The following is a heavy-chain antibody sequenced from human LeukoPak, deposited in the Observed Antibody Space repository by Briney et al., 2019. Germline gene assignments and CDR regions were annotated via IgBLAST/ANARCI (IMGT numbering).Heavy chain of an antibody. CDR2: ISWNSGNI. Sequence: AGGSLRLSCAASGFTFDDYAMHWVRQAPGKGLEWVSGISWNSGNIGYADSVKGRLTISRDNAKNSLFLQMNSLRAEDTALYYCAKDYCSSTTCYYNYWGQGTLVTVSS. D-gene: IGHD2-2*01. CDR1: GFTFDDYA. CDR3: AKDYCSSTTCYYNY. V-gene: IGHV3-9*01. J-gene: IGHJ4*02.